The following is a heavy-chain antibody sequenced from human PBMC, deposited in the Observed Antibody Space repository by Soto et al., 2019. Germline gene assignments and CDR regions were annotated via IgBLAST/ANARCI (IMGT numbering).Heavy chain of an antibody. J-gene: IGHJ3*02. D-gene: IGHD3-22*01. V-gene: IGHV1-8*01. CDR2: MNPNSGNI. Sequence: ASVKVSCKASGYTFTSYDINWVRQATGQGLEWMGWMNPNSGNIGYAQKFQGRVTMARNTSISTAYMELSSLRSEDTAVYYCARFGDSSGYYSSDDAFDIWGQGTMVTVSS. CDR3: ARFGDSSGYYSSDDAFDI. CDR1: GYTFTSYD.